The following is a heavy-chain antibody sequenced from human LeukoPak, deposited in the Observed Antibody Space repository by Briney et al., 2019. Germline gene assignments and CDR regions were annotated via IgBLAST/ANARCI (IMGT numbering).Heavy chain of an antibody. J-gene: IGHJ6*02. D-gene: IGHD7-27*01. CDR1: GFTFSKYA. CDR2: INDRGTGT. Sequence: PGGSLRLSCAASGFTFSKYAMSWVRQAPGKGLEWVSTINDRGTGTYYADSVKGRFTISRDNSKNTLSLQMNGLRDEDTAVYYCARDGISNWGLHYGMDVWGQGTTVIVSS. V-gene: IGHV3-23*01. CDR3: ARDGISNWGLHYGMDV.